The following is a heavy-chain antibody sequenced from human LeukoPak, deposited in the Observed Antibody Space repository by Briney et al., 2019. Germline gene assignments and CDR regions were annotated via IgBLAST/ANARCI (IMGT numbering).Heavy chain of an antibody. V-gene: IGHV4-31*03. Sequence: SETLSLTCTVSGGSISSGGYYWSWIRLHPGKGLEWIGYIYYSGSTYYNPSLKSRVTISVDTSKNQFSLKLSSVTAADTAVYYCARVLTDILTGYYPDAFDIWGQGTMVTVSS. J-gene: IGHJ3*02. CDR1: GGSISSGGYY. D-gene: IGHD3-9*01. CDR2: IYYSGST. CDR3: ARVLTDILTGYYPDAFDI.